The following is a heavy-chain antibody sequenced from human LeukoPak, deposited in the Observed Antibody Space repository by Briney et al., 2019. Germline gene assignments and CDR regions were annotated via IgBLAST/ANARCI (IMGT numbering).Heavy chain of an antibody. D-gene: IGHD3-9*01. J-gene: IGHJ6*02. CDR3: AKGGGSTIYYYYYYGMDV. V-gene: IGHV3-74*01. Sequence: GGSLRLSCATSGFIFGNYRMHWVRQAPGKGLVWVSRINSDGSGTDYAESVKGRFTISRDNSKNTLYLQMNSLRAEDTAVYYCAKGGGSTIYYYYYYGMDVWGQGTTVTVSS. CDR2: INSDGSGT. CDR1: GFIFGNYR.